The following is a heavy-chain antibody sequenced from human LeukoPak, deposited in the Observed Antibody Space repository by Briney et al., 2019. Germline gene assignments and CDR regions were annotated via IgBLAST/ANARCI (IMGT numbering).Heavy chain of an antibody. CDR2: VSNRGST. CDR1: GGSMSSYC. J-gene: IGHJ4*02. D-gene: IGHD2-15*01. Sequence: PSETLSLTCTVSGGSMSSYCWIWTRQPREKGLEWIGDVSNRGSTHFYPSLKRRAAISVDTSKNQFSLRLNSVTAADTAVYYCARGGFDSSGYYLTTFDFWGQGTLVTVSS. V-gene: IGHV4-59*01. CDR3: ARGGFDSSGYYLTTFDF.